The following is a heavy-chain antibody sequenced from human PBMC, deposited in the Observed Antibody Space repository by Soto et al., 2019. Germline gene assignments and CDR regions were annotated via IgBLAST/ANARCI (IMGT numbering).Heavy chain of an antibody. D-gene: IGHD3-22*01. CDR1: GYTCTSYD. J-gene: IGHJ4*02. V-gene: IGHV1-8*01. Sequence: QVQLVQAGAEVKKPGASVKVSCKASGYTCTSYDINWVRQATGQGLEWMGWMNPNSGNTGYAQKFQGRVTMTRNNSISTAYMELSSLRSEDTAVYYCARAVHYYYDSSGYYYGVFYFDYWGQGTLVTVSS. CDR2: MNPNSGNT. CDR3: ARAVHYYYDSSGYYYGVFYFDY.